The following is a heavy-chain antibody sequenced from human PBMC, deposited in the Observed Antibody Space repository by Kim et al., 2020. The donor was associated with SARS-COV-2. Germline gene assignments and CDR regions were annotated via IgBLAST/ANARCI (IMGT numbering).Heavy chain of an antibody. CDR2: IYYSGST. J-gene: IGHJ6*02. D-gene: IGHD3-10*01. Sequence: SETLSLTCTVSGGSISSSSYYWGWIRQPPGKGLEWIGSIYYSGSTYYNPSLKSRVTISVDTSKNQFSLKLSSVTAADTAVYYCAGSLLWFGELLYAGPGGYGMDVWGQGTTVTVSS. CDR3: AGSLLWFGELLYAGPGGYGMDV. CDR1: GGSISSSSYY. V-gene: IGHV4-39*01.